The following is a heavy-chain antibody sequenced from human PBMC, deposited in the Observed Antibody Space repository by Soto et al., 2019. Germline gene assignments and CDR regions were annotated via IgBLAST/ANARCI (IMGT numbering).Heavy chain of an antibody. D-gene: IGHD1-1*01. J-gene: IGHJ6*02. CDR3: ARSTGTAPYYYYYYGMDV. CDR2: INPNSGGT. CDR1: GYTFTGYY. Sequence: QVQLVQSGAEVKKPGASVKVSCKASGYTFTGYYIHWVRQAPGQGLEWMGWINPNSGGTNYAQKFQGWVTMTRDTSISTAYMELSRLRSDDTAVYYCARSTGTAPYYYYYYGMDVWGQGTTVTVSS. V-gene: IGHV1-2*04.